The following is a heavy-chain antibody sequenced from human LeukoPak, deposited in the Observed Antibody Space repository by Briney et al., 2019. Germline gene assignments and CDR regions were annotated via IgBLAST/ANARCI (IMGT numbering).Heavy chain of an antibody. Sequence: SETLSLTCSVYGGSFSGYYWSWIRQPPGKGLEWIGEINHSGSTNYDPSLKSRVTISVDTSKNQFSLKLSSVTAADTAVYYCARGPNWYIVVVPAALPEYFQHWGQGTLVTVSS. CDR1: GGSFSGYY. J-gene: IGHJ1*01. CDR2: INHSGST. CDR3: ARGPNWYIVVVPAALPEYFQH. D-gene: IGHD2-2*01. V-gene: IGHV4-34*01.